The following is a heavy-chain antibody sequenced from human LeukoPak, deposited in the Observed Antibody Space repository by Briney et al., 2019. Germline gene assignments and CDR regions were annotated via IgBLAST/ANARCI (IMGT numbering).Heavy chain of an antibody. CDR3: ACNYYDSSGYYADAFDI. V-gene: IGHV4-59*08. J-gene: IGHJ3*02. Sequence: SETLSLTCTVSGGSISSYYWSWIRQPPGQGLGWIGYIYYSGSTNYNPSLKSRVTISVDTSKNQFSLKLSSVTAADTAVYYCACNYYDSSGYYADAFDIWGQGTMVTVSS. D-gene: IGHD3-22*01. CDR2: IYYSGST. CDR1: GGSISSYY.